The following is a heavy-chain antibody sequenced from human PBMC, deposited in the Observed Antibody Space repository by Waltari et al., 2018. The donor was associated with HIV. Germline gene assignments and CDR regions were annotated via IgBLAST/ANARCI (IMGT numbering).Heavy chain of an antibody. CDR3: TRAVFWSGFFRDYFFDY. CDR2: VNGDARST. CDR1: KFNFSNYW. J-gene: IGHJ4*02. Sequence: EVELVDSGGGLVQPGGSLRLSCVASKFNFSNYWIYWSRQLPGKGLVWVSRVNGDARSTDYAYSVRGRFTISRDNAKNTVYMQMNSLRAEDTALYYCTRAVFWSGFFRDYFFDYWGQGTPVTVSS. V-gene: IGHV3-74*01. D-gene: IGHD3-3*01.